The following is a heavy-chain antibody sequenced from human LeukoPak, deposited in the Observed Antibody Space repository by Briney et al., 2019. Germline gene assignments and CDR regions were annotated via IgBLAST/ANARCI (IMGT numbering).Heavy chain of an antibody. D-gene: IGHD6-19*01. CDR1: GFTFSSYA. CDR3: ARDQTTFSSGWYFGY. V-gene: IGHV3-30-3*01. J-gene: IGHJ4*02. CDR2: ISYDGSNK. Sequence: GGSLRLSCAASGFTFSSYAMYWVRQAPGKGLEWVAVISYDGSNKYYADSVKGRFTISRDNSKNTLYLQMNSLRAEDTAVYYCARDQTTFSSGWYFGYWGQGTLVTVSS.